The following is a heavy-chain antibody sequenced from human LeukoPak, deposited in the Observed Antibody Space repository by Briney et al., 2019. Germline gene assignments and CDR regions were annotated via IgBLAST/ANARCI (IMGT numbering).Heavy chain of an antibody. CDR2: ISAYNGNT. V-gene: IGHV1-18*01. D-gene: IGHD2-21*02. Sequence: ASVKVSCKASGYTSTSYGISWVRQAPGQGLEWMGWISAYNGNTNYAQKLQGRVTMTTDTSTSTAYMELRSLRSDDTAVYYCARADVNTYCGGDCYSEDAFDIWGQGTMVTVSS. J-gene: IGHJ3*02. CDR1: GYTSTSYG. CDR3: ARADVNTYCGGDCYSEDAFDI.